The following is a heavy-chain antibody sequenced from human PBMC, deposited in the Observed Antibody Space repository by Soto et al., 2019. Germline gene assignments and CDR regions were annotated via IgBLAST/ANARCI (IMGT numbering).Heavy chain of an antibody. CDR3: ARHHWLLVYGMDV. V-gene: IGHV4-39*01. CDR2: IYNSGST. Sequence: SETLSLTCTVSGSPISSYYWGWIRQPPGKGLEWIATIYNSGSTYYNPSLKGRVTISVDTSKKQFSLKLTSVTAADTAVYYCARHHWLLVYGMDVWGQGTTVTVSS. CDR1: GSPISSYY. D-gene: IGHD3-9*01. J-gene: IGHJ6*02.